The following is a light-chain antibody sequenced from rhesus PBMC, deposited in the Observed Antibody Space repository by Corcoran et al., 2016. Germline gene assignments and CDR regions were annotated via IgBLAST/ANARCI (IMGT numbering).Light chain of an antibody. CDR2: LIS. CDR3: MQALRSPWT. CDR1: QSLIYSDGKTY. J-gene: IGKJ1*01. V-gene: IGKV2-82*02. Sequence: DIVMIQTPLSLPVTLGEPASISCRSSQSLIYSDGKTYLYWYLPKPGQSPQILMSLISKRASGVPDKFRGMGSGTNVTLQISRVEAEDVGVYYCMQALRSPWTFGQGTKVEIK.